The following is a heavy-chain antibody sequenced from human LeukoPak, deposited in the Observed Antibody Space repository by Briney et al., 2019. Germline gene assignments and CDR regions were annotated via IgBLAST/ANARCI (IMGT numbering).Heavy chain of an antibody. J-gene: IGHJ4*02. CDR1: GYTFTGYY. D-gene: IGHD5-18*01. CDR3: ARDHVTQLWPPGDY. CDR2: INPNSGGT. Sequence: ASVKVSCKASGYTFTGYYMHWVRQAPGQGLEWMGWINPNSGGTNYAQKFQGRVTMTRDTSISTAYMELSRLRSDDTAVYYCARDHVTQLWPPGDYWGQGTLVTVSS. V-gene: IGHV1-2*02.